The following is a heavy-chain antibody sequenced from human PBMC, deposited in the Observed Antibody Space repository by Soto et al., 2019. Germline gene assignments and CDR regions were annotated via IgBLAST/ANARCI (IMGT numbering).Heavy chain of an antibody. CDR1: GLTVSGKKY. CDR3: ASWQERDNAYDV. D-gene: IGHD1-1*01. J-gene: IGHJ3*01. Sequence: DVQLVESGGCLIQPGESLRLSCAAFGLTVSGKKYVAWVRQAPGKRPEWVSALYDVDGSFYADSVKGRFTTSSDSSKTTVYLQMNGLRPDDTAVYYCASWQERDNAYDVWGQGTTFSVSS. V-gene: IGHV3-53*01. CDR2: LYDVDGS.